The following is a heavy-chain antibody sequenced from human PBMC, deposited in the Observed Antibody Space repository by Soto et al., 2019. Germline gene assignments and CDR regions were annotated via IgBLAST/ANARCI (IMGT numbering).Heavy chain of an antibody. CDR2: IHYSGTT. CDR1: GGSMRNYS. V-gene: IGHV4-59*01. Sequence: PSETLSLTCTVSGGSMRNYSWTWIRQPRGKGLEWIGYIHYSGTTSFFPSYTPSLRSRVTISEDTSKNQFSLKLLSVTTADTAVYFCAAGEASSRNLAPYYLDFWGQGTLVTVSS. J-gene: IGHJ4*02. CDR3: AAGEASSRNLAPYYLDF. D-gene: IGHD6-13*01.